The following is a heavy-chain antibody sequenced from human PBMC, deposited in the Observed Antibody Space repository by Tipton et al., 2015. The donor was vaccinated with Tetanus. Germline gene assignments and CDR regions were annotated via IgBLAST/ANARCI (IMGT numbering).Heavy chain of an antibody. CDR2: ISPTGDET. Sequence: SLRLSCAASGFTFSSDAMTWVRQAPGKGLEWVSAISPTGDETYYADSAKGRFTISRDNSKNTLILQMNSLRAEDTAVYFCAKFLVVITQGYYHTMDVWGPGTTVTVSS. V-gene: IGHV3-23*01. CDR1: GFTFSSDA. J-gene: IGHJ6*02. CDR3: AKFLVVITQGYYHTMDV. D-gene: IGHD3-9*01.